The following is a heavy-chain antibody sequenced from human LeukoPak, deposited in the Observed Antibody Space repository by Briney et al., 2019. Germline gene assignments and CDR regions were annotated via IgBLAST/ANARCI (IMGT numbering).Heavy chain of an antibody. D-gene: IGHD2/OR15-2a*01. CDR2: INWNGGST. CDR1: GFTFDDYG. V-gene: IGHV3-20*04. Sequence: PGGSLRLSCAASGFTFDDYGMSWVGQAPGKGPEWVSGINWNGGSTGYADSVKGRFTISRDNAKNSLYLQMNSLRAEDTALYYCARVGPSSASMTPAYGMDVWGQGTTVTVSS. CDR3: ARVGPSSASMTPAYGMDV. J-gene: IGHJ6*02.